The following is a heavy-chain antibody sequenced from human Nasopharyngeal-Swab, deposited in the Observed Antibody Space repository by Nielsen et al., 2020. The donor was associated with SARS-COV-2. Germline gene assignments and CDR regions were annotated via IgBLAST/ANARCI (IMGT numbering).Heavy chain of an antibody. J-gene: IGHJ4*02. V-gene: IGHV3-23*01. D-gene: IGHD5/OR15-5a*01. CDR3: AKLGLFAGYDYSVAY. CDR2: SSGSGWST. CDR1: GLTIANYA. Sequence: GESLKISCAASGLTIANYAMSWVRQAPGKGLEWVSGSSGSGWSTYYADSVKGQFTIPKDKPRNTVYLQMNSLRAEDTAVYYCAKLGLFAGYDYSVAYWGQGTLVTVSS.